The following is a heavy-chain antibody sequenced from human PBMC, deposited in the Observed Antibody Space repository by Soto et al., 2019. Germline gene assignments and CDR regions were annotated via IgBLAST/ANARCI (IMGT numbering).Heavy chain of an antibody. CDR1: GYTFTSYD. Sequence: XVQLVQSGXXXXXPGASVKVSCKASGYTFTSYDINWVRQATGQGLEWMGWMNPNSGNTGYAQKCQGRVTMTRNTSISTAYMELSSLRSEDTAVYYCARGPEDTAMVDAFDIWGQGTMVTVSS. V-gene: IGHV1-8*01. J-gene: IGHJ3*02. D-gene: IGHD5-18*01. CDR3: ARGPEDTAMVDAFDI. CDR2: MNPNSGNT.